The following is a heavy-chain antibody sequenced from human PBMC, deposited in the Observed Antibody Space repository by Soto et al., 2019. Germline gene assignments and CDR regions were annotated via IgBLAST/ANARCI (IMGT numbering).Heavy chain of an antibody. CDR3: ASLDSSGPSFDY. CDR1: GFTFSSYA. J-gene: IGHJ4*02. CDR2: ISYDGSDK. V-gene: IGHV3-30-3*01. Sequence: LRLSCAASGFTFSSYAMHWVRQAPGKGLEWVAVISYDGSDKYYADSVKGRFTISRDNSKNTLYLQMNSLRAEDTAVYYCASLDSSGPSFDYWGQGTLVTVSS. D-gene: IGHD3-22*01.